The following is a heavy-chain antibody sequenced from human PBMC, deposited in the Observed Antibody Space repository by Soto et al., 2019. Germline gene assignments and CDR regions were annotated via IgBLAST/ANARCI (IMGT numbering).Heavy chain of an antibody. CDR3: ATQSEALRYFDWLLPKFDY. Sequence: PGGSLRLSCAASGFTFSSYAMHWVRQAPGKGLEWVAVISYDGSNKYYADSVKGRFTISRDNSKNTLYLQMNSLRAEDTAVYYCATQSEALRYFDWLLPKFDYWGQGTLVTVSS. CDR2: ISYDGSNK. D-gene: IGHD3-9*01. V-gene: IGHV3-30-3*01. J-gene: IGHJ4*02. CDR1: GFTFSSYA.